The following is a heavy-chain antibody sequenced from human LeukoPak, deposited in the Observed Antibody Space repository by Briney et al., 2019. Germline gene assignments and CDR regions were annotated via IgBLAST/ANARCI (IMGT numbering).Heavy chain of an antibody. Sequence: GGSLRLSCAASGFTFSSYGMNWVRQAPGKGLEWVSGISGSGGTTYYADSVKGRFTISRDNSKNTLSLQVSSLRAEDTAVYYCAKANGYYSDWGQGTLVTVSS. J-gene: IGHJ4*02. CDR3: AKANGYYSD. CDR1: GFTFSSYG. V-gene: IGHV3-23*01. CDR2: ISGSGGTT. D-gene: IGHD3-22*01.